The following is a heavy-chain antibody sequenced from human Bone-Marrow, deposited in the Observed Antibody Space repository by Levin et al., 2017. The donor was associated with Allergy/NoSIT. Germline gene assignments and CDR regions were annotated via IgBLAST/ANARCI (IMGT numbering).Heavy chain of an antibody. Sequence: HPGGSLRLSCAASGFTFSDHYMDWVRQAPGKGLEWVGRTRNKANSYTTEYAASVKGRFTISRDDSQNSLYLQMNSLKTEDTAVYYCVRPRKYSDSGVGTFDVWGQGTMVTVSS. CDR3: VRPRKYSDSGVGTFDV. CDR1: GFTFSDHY. D-gene: IGHD5-12*01. J-gene: IGHJ3*01. CDR2: TRNKANSYTT. V-gene: IGHV3-72*01.